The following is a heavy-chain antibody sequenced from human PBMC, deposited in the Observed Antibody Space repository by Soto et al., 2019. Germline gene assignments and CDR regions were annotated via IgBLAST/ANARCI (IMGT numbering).Heavy chain of an antibody. D-gene: IGHD1-1*01. CDR2: IIPIFGTA. CDR1: GGSFSSDV. Sequence: SVKVSCKASGGSFSSDVISWVRPAPGQGPEWMGGIIPIFGTANYAQKFQGRVTITADESTSTVYMELNRLRSEDTALYYCAIKTGTVVAYYFDYWGQGTLVTVSS. CDR3: AIKTGTVVAYYFDY. V-gene: IGHV1-69*13. J-gene: IGHJ4*02.